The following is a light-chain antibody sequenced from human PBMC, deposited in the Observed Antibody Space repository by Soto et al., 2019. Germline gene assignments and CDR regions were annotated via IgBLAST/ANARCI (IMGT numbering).Light chain of an antibody. CDR1: SSNIGSNY. CDR3: AAWDDSLRGAV. V-gene: IGLV1-47*01. Sequence: QSVLTQPPSASGTPGQRVTISCSGSSSNIGSNYIYWYQQFPGTAPKLLMYRSDQRPSGVPDRFSASKSGTSASLAISGLRSEDEADYYCAAWDDSLRGAVFGGGTQLTVL. CDR2: RSD. J-gene: IGLJ7*01.